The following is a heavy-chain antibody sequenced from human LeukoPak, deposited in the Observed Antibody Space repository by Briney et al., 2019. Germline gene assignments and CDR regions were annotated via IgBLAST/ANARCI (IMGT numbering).Heavy chain of an antibody. D-gene: IGHD3-3*01. CDR1: GFTFSSYA. V-gene: IGHV3-23*01. CDR2: ISGSGGST. J-gene: IGHJ4*02. Sequence: PGGSLRLSCAASGFTFSSYAMSWVRQAPGKGLEWVSAISGSGGSTYYADSMKGRFTISRDNSKNTLYLQMNSLRAEDTAVYYCAKAHYDFWSGYLNWGQGTLVTVSS. CDR3: AKAHYDFWSGYLN.